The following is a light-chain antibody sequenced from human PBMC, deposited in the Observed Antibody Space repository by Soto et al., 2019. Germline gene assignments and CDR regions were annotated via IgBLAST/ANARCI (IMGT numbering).Light chain of an antibody. CDR1: QSVSSY. V-gene: IGKV3-11*01. CDR2: DAS. CDR3: QQRSNWPRT. Sequence: EIVLTQSPATLSLSPGERATLSCRASQSVSSYLAWYQQKPGQAPRLLIYDASNRATGIPARFSGGGSGTDFTLAISSLEPEDCAVYYCQQRSNWPRTFGKGNKLEIK. J-gene: IGKJ2*01.